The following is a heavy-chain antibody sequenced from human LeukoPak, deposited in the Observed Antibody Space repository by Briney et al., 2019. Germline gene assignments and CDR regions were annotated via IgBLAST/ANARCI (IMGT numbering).Heavy chain of an antibody. CDR3: AKDLAYCGGDCYSFYYYYYGMDV. CDR1: GFTFSSYG. Sequence: PGGSLRLSCAASGFTFSSYGMHWVRQAPGKGLEWVAVISYDGSNKYYADSVKGRFTISRDNSKNTLYLQMNSLRAEDTAVYYCAKDLAYCGGDCYSFYYYYYGMDVWGQGTTVTVSS. J-gene: IGHJ6*02. D-gene: IGHD2-21*02. CDR2: ISYDGSNK. V-gene: IGHV3-30*18.